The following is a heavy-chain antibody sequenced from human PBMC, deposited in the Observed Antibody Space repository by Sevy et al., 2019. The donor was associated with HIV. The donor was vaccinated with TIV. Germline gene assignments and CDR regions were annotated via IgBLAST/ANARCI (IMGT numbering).Heavy chain of an antibody. J-gene: IGHJ4*02. CDR1: EFTFSSYA. D-gene: IGHD3-3*01. Sequence: GGSLRLSCAASEFTFSSYAMSWVRQAPGKGLEWVSAISGRGGSTYYADSVKGRFTISRDTSRNTLYLQMNSLRVEDSAVYFCAKDRVTVFGVVVTFDSWGQGTLVTVSS. CDR3: AKDRVTVFGVVVTFDS. CDR2: ISGRGGST. V-gene: IGHV3-23*01.